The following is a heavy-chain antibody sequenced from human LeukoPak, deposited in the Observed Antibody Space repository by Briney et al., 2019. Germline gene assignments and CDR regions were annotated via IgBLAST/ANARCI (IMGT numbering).Heavy chain of an antibody. J-gene: IGHJ4*02. CDR1: GFTFSSYA. Sequence: PGGSLRLSCAASGFTFSSYAMSWVRQAPGKGLEWVSAISGSGGSTYYADSVKGRFTISRDSSKNTLYLQMNSLRAEDTAVYYCAKGTYYDILTGYYNEPYYFDYWGQGTLVTVSS. D-gene: IGHD3-9*01. CDR2: ISGSGGST. V-gene: IGHV3-23*01. CDR3: AKGTYYDILTGYYNEPYYFDY.